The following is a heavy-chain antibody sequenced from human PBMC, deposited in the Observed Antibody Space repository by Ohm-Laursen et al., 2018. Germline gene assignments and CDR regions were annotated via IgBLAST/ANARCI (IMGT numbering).Heavy chain of an antibody. CDR1: GYTFTSYD. J-gene: IGHJ4*02. D-gene: IGHD3-16*01. CDR2: MNPNSGNT. Sequence: ASVKVSCKASGYTFTSYDINWVRQATGQGLEWLGWMNPNSGNTGYAQKFQDRVTMTSNTSISTAYMELSSLESEDTAVYYCARADVRRLDYWGQGTLVTVSS. V-gene: IGHV1-8*01. CDR3: ARADVRRLDY.